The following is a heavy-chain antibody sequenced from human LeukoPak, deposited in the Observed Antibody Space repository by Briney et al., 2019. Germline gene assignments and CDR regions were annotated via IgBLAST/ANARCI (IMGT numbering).Heavy chain of an antibody. Sequence: GASVKVSCKASGYTFTGYYMHWVRQAPGQGLEWMGWINPNSGGTNYAQKFQGRVTMTRDTSISTAYMELSRLRSDDTAVYYCARVRKLGYCSSTSCFPHYMDVWGKGTTVTVSS. CDR3: ARVRKLGYCSSTSCFPHYMDV. J-gene: IGHJ6*03. CDR1: GYTFTGYY. V-gene: IGHV1-2*02. CDR2: INPNSGGT. D-gene: IGHD2-2*01.